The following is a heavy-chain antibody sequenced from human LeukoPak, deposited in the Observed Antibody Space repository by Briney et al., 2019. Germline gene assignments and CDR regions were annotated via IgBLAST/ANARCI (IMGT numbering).Heavy chain of an antibody. J-gene: IGHJ4*02. D-gene: IGHD3-10*01. V-gene: IGHV4-59*12. Sequence: SETLSLTCTVSGASISSYYWSWIRQPPGKGLEWLGYIHHSGGANYNPSLKSRVTISVDTSKNQFSLNLSSVTAADTAVYYCARGAGSGSFIFDFWGQGTLVTVSS. CDR2: IHHSGGA. CDR1: GASISSYY. CDR3: ARGAGSGSFIFDF.